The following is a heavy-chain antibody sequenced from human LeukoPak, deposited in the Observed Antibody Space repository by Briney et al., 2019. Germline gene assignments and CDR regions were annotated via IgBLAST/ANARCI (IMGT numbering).Heavy chain of an antibody. CDR2: ISGSGGST. Sequence: GGSLRLSCAASGFTFSSYAMSWVRQAPGKGLEWVSAISGSGGSTYSADSVKGRFTISRDNSKNTLYLQMNSLRAEDTAVYYCAKSGYLNEAKDWGQGTLVTVSS. CDR1: GFTFSSYA. D-gene: IGHD3-3*01. CDR3: AKSGYLNEAKD. V-gene: IGHV3-23*01. J-gene: IGHJ4*02.